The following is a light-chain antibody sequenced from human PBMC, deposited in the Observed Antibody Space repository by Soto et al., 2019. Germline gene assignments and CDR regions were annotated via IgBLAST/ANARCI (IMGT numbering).Light chain of an antibody. CDR1: AGAVTSGHY. CDR3: FLSYSGAWV. Sequence: QAVVTQEPSLTVSPGGTVTLTCGSSAGAVTSGHYPYWFQQKPGQAPRTLIYDTTNKHSWAPARFSGSLLGGKAALTLSGAQPEDEADYYCFLSYSGAWVFGGGTKVTVL. J-gene: IGLJ3*02. CDR2: DTT. V-gene: IGLV7-46*01.